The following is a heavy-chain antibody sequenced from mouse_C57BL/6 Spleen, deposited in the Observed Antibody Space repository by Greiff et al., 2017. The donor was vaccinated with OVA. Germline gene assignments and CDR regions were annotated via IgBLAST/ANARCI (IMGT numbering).Heavy chain of an antibody. CDR1: GYSITSGYD. CDR2: ISYSGST. V-gene: IGHV3-1*01. J-gene: IGHJ4*01. Sequence: EVHLVESGPGMVKPSQSLSLTCTVTGYSITSGYDWHWIRHFPGNKLEWMGYISYSGSTNYNPSLKSRISITHDTSKNHFFLKLNSVTTEDTATYYCARDDYDYAMDYWGQGTSVTVSS. CDR3: ARDDYDYAMDY. D-gene: IGHD2-4*01.